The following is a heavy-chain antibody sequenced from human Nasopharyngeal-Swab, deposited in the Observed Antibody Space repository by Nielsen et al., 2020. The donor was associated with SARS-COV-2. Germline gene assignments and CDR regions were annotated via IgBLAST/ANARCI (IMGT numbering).Heavy chain of an antibody. Sequence: SETLSLTCAVYGGSFSGHYWSWIRQPPGKGLEWIGEINHSGSTNYNPSLKSRVTISVDTSKNQFSLNLSSVTAADTAVYYCARESLGYSSSWLGSCGMDVWGQGTTVTVSS. CDR2: INHSGST. CDR1: GGSFSGHY. CDR3: ARESLGYSSSWLGSCGMDV. J-gene: IGHJ6*02. V-gene: IGHV4-34*01. D-gene: IGHD6-13*01.